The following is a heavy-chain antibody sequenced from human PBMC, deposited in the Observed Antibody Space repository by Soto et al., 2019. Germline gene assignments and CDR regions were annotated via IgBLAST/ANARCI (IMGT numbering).Heavy chain of an antibody. J-gene: IGHJ4*02. V-gene: IGHV4-34*01. CDR2: INHSGST. CDR1: GGSFSGYY. Sequence: SETLSLTCAVYGGSFSGYYWSWIRQPPGKGLEWIGEINHSGSTNYNPSLKSRVTISVDTSKNQFSLKLSSVTAADTAVYYCAVRIPPPYYFDYWGQGTLVTVSS. D-gene: IGHD2-21*01. CDR3: AVRIPPPYYFDY.